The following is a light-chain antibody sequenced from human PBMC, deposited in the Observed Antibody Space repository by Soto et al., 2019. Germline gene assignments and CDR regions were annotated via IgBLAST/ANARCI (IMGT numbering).Light chain of an antibody. V-gene: IGKV1-5*01. CDR1: QSINIW. J-gene: IGKJ5*01. Sequence: DLQMTQSPSTLSASAGDRVTITCRASQSINIWLAWYQQRPGKAPKLLISDASSLESGVPSRFSGSGSGTEFTLTISSLQPDGFATYYCQQFHSFPITFGQGTRLEIE. CDR3: QQFHSFPIT. CDR2: DAS.